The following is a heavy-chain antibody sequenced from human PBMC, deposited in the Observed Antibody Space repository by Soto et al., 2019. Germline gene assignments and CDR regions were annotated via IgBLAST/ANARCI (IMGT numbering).Heavy chain of an antibody. CDR3: ARLQTEHIVVVPAAFDY. J-gene: IGHJ4*02. V-gene: IGHV3-21*01. Sequence: GGSLRLSCAASGFTFSSYSMNWVRQAPGKGLERVSSISSSSSYIYYADSVKGRFTISRDNAKNSLYLQMNSLRAEDTAVYYCARLQTEHIVVVPAAFDYWGQGTLVTVSS. CDR2: ISSSSSYI. CDR1: GFTFSSYS. D-gene: IGHD2-2*01.